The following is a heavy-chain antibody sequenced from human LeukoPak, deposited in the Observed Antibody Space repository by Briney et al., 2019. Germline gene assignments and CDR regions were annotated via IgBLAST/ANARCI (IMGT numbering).Heavy chain of an antibody. CDR3: AREYVGTGWD. V-gene: IGHV4-61*02. D-gene: IGHD1-1*01. Sequence: SQTLSLTCTVSGGSISSGSYHWSWIRQPAGKGLEWIGRIYTSGSTNYNPSLKSRVTISVDTSKNQFSLKLSSVTAADTAVYYCAREYVGTGWDWGQGTLVTVSS. CDR1: GGSISSGSYH. J-gene: IGHJ4*02. CDR2: IYTSGST.